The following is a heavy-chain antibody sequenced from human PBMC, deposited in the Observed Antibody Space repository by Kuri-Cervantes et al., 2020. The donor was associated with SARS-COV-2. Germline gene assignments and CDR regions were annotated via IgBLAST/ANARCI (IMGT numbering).Heavy chain of an antibody. CDR3: AKVGGNREYFQN. CDR2: ISGSGGST. CDR1: RFTFNTYA. V-gene: IGHV3-23*01. Sequence: GESLKISCTASRFTFNTYAMSWVRQAPGKGLEWVSAISGSGGSTYYADSVKGRFTISRDNSKNTLYLQMNSLRAEDTAVYYCAKVGGNREYFQNWGQGTLVTVSS. J-gene: IGHJ1*01. D-gene: IGHD1-14*01.